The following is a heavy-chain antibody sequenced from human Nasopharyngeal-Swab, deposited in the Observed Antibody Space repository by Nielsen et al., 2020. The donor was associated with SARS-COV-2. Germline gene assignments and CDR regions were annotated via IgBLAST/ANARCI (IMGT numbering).Heavy chain of an antibody. V-gene: IGHV1-3*01. Sequence: ASVTVSCQASGYTFTSYSLHWVRPPPSQLLARMGCINAGNGNTKYSQKFQGRVTITRDTSASTAYMELSSLRSEDTAVYYCARDRPITMFGVVIMNYGMDVWGQGTTVTVSS. CDR3: ARDRPITMFGVVIMNYGMDV. J-gene: IGHJ6*02. CDR2: INAGNGNT. D-gene: IGHD3-3*01. CDR1: GYTFTSYS.